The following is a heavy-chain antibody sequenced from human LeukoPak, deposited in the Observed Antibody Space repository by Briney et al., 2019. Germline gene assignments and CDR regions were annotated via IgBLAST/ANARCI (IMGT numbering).Heavy chain of an antibody. V-gene: IGHV3-21*01. CDR3: AXAXXXXAXXXHFQH. J-gene: IGHJ1*01. CDR1: GFTFSSYA. CDR2: ISSSSSYI. Sequence: GGSLRLSCAASGFTFSSYAMSWVRQAPGKGLEWVSSISSSSSYIYYADSVKGRFTISRDNAKNSLYLQMNSLRAEDTAVYYCAXAXXXXAXXXHFQHWGQGTL.